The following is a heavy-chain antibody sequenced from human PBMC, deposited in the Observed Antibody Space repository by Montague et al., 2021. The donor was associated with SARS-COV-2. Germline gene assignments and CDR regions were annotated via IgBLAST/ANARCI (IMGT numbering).Heavy chain of an antibody. D-gene: IGHD3-9*01. CDR3: ARDHYDILTGYYNWFDP. CDR1: GFSLSTSGMC. CDR2: IDWDDDK. V-gene: IGHV2-70*11. Sequence: PALVKPTQTLTLTCTFSGFSLSTSGMCVSWIRQPPGKALEWLARIDWDDDKYYSTSLKTRLTISKDTSKNQVVLTMTNMDPVDTATHYCARDHYDILTGYYNWFDPWGQGTLVTVSS. J-gene: IGHJ5*02.